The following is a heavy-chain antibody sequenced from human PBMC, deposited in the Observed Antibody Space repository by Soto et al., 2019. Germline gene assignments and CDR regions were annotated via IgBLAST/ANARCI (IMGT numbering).Heavy chain of an antibody. D-gene: IGHD6-13*01. J-gene: IGHJ4*02. CDR2: INHSGGT. Sequence: QVQLQQWGAGLLKPSETLSLTCAVYGGSGSFSGYLWSWIRQPPGNGLEWIGEINHSGGTNYNPSLKSRVTISVDTSKNQFSLELTSVTAADTAVYYCARGREAYSSSWYVDWGQGTLVTVSS. CDR3: ARGREAYSSSWYVD. CDR1: GGSGSFSGYL. V-gene: IGHV4-34*01.